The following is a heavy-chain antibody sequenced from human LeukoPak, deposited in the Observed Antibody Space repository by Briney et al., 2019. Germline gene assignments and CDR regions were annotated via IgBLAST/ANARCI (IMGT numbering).Heavy chain of an antibody. V-gene: IGHV3-23*01. Sequence: GGSLRLSCVASGFTLTKCAMSWIRQAPGEGRVWVAIITATGDTAYYADSVKGRFTISRDNSRNTVYMQMDSLRAEDTAIYYCAGDRNSDWYSPLDYWRQG. J-gene: IGHJ4*02. CDR2: ITATGDTA. CDR1: GFTLTKCA. D-gene: IGHD6-19*01. CDR3: AGDRNSDWYSPLDY.